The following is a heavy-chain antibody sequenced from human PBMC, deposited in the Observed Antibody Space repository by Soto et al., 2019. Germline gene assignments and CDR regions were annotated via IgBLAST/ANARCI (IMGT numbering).Heavy chain of an antibody. CDR2: IYHSGST. Sequence: NPSETLSLTCAVSGYSISSGYYWGWIRQPPGKGLEWIGSIYHSGSTCYNPSLKSRVTISVDTSKNQFSLKLSSVTAADTAVYYCAREGCSSTSCYFIWFDPWGQGTLVTVSS. D-gene: IGHD2-2*01. J-gene: IGHJ5*02. CDR1: GYSISSGYY. V-gene: IGHV4-38-2*02. CDR3: AREGCSSTSCYFIWFDP.